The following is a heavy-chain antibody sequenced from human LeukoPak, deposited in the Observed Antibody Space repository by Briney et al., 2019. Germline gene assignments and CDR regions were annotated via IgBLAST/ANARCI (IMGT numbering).Heavy chain of an antibody. J-gene: IGHJ4*02. CDR1: GFTFSSYA. CDR3: AKGDTAMGSYLDY. Sequence: GGSLRLSCAASGFTFSSYAMSWVRQAPGKGLEWVSAISGSGGSTYYADSVKGRFTISRDNSKNTVYLQMNSLRAEDTAVYYCAKGDTAMGSYLDYWGQGTLVTVSS. CDR2: ISGSGGST. V-gene: IGHV3-23*01. D-gene: IGHD5-18*01.